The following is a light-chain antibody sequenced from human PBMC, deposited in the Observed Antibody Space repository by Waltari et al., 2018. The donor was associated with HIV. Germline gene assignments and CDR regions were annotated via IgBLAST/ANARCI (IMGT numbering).Light chain of an antibody. V-gene: IGLV1-44*01. J-gene: IGLJ2*01. CDR1: SSNIGSNT. CDR2: TNN. CDR3: AAWDDSLSGVV. Sequence: QSVLTQPPSASGTPGQRVTISCSGSSSNIGSNTVNWYQQLPGAAPKLLIYTNNQRPSGVPVRFSGSKSGTSASLAISGLQSEDEADYYCAAWDDSLSGVVFGGGTKLTVL.